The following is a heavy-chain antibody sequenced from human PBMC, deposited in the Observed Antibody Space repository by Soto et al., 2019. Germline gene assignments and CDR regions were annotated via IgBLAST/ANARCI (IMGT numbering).Heavy chain of an antibody. Sequence: GGSLRLSCTASGLPHSSFAMMWVSQAPGKGLECVAGIYGSGRGIEYADSVKGRFTISRDNSRNTVYLQMTDLRADDTAVYYCAKDAVYNDGLWLMDHWGQGTQVTVSS. CDR2: IYGSGRGI. J-gene: IGHJ4*02. V-gene: IGHV3-23*05. D-gene: IGHD2-21*01. CDR1: GLPHSSFA. CDR3: AKDAVYNDGLWLMDH.